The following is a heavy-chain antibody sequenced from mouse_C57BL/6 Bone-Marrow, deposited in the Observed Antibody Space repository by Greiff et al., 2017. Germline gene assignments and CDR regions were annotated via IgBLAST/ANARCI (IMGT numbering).Heavy chain of an antibody. J-gene: IGHJ2*01. CDR3: ASGYYYGRSLYFDY. CDR1: GFTFSSYT. D-gene: IGHD1-1*01. V-gene: IGHV5-9*01. Sequence: DVKLVESGGGLVKPGGSLKLSCAASGFTFSSYTMYWVRQTPEKRLEWVATISGGSGNTYYPDSVKGRFTISRDNAKNTLYRKMSRLSAEGTALYYSASGYYYGRSLYFDYWGQGTTLTVSS. CDR2: ISGGSGNT.